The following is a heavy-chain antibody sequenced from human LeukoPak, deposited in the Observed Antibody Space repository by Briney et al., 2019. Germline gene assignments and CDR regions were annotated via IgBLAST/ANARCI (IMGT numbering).Heavy chain of an antibody. CDR3: ARDHCSSTSCHDNWFDP. D-gene: IGHD2-2*01. CDR1: GGSISGYY. J-gene: IGHJ5*02. CDR2: IHHSGST. V-gene: IGHV4-59*12. Sequence: PSETLSLTCTVSGGSISGYYWSWIRQPPGKGLEWIGYIHHSGSTNYNPSLKSRVTISVDTSKNQFSLKLSSVTAADTAVYYCARDHCSSTSCHDNWFDPWGQGTLVTVSS.